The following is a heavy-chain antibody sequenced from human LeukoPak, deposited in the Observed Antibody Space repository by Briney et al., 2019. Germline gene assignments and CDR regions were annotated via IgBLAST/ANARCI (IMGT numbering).Heavy chain of an antibody. V-gene: IGHV3-23*01. CDR1: GFTFNNYA. Sequence: GGSLRLSCAASGFTFNNYAMSWVRQAPGKGLEWVSAISPGGSDTYYADSVRGRLTISRDNSKKTLYLQMSSLRAEDSALYYCAKRGGYETMAAFDYWAREPWSPSPQ. CDR3: AKRGGYETMAAFDY. CDR2: ISPGGSDT. J-gene: IGHJ4*02. D-gene: IGHD3-10*01.